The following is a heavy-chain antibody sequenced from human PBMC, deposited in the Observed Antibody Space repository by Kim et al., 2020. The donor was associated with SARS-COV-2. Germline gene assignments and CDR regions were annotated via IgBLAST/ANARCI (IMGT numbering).Heavy chain of an antibody. CDR3: ARAKFDWLLYSYGMDV. D-gene: IGHD3-9*01. Sequence: GGSLRLSCAASGFTFSSYEMNWVRQAPGKGLEWVSYISSSGSTIYYADSVKGRFTISRDNAKNSLYLQMNSLRAEDTAVYYCARAKFDWLLYSYGMDVWGQGTTGTVSS. CDR2: ISSSGSTI. CDR1: GFTFSSYE. V-gene: IGHV3-48*03. J-gene: IGHJ6*02.